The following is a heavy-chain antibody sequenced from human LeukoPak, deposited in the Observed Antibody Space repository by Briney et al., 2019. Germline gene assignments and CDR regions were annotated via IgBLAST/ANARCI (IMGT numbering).Heavy chain of an antibody. CDR3: ARNILFAFDI. V-gene: IGHV3-30*14. J-gene: IGHJ3*02. CDR1: GFTFSSYA. CDR2: ISFDGSNK. D-gene: IGHD2/OR15-2a*01. Sequence: GRSLRLSCAASGFTFSSYAMHWVRQAPGKGLQWVAVISFDGSNKYYADSVKGRFTISRDNSKNTLYLQVNSLRAEDTAMYYCARNILFAFDIWGQGTMVTVSS.